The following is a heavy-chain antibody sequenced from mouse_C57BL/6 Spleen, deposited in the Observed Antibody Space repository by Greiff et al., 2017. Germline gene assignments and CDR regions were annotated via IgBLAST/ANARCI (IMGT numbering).Heavy chain of an antibody. Sequence: QVQLQQPGAELVKPGASVKLSCKASGYTFTSSWMHWVKQRPGQGLEWIGMIHPTSGSTNYNEKFKSKATLTVDKSSSTAYLQLSSLTSEDSAVYYCARFSSYPDVWGTGTTLTVSS. CDR1: GYTFTSSW. CDR3: ARFSSYPDV. D-gene: IGHD1-1*01. J-gene: IGHJ2*01. V-gene: IGHV1-64*01. CDR2: IHPTSGST.